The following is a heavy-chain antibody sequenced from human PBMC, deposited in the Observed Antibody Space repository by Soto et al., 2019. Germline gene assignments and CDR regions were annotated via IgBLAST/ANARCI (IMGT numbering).Heavy chain of an antibody. V-gene: IGHV1-2*02. CDR3: ARALSKGGGSAGFDY. Sequence: QVQLVQSGAEVKKPGASVKVSCKASGDTFTANYIHWVRQAHGQGVDWMGWINPPSGGTNSPQKFQGRVTMTRETSLSTVYMTLTRLTSDETAVYYCARALSKGGGSAGFDYWGQGTLVTVSS. CDR2: INPPSGGT. J-gene: IGHJ4*02. CDR1: GDTFTANY. D-gene: IGHD1-26*01.